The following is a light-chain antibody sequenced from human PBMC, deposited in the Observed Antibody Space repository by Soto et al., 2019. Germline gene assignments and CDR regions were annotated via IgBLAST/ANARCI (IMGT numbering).Light chain of an antibody. J-gene: IGKJ1*01. V-gene: IGKV1-9*01. CDR3: QQLNNYPRT. CDR2: TAS. CDR1: QDISNF. Sequence: DVHLTQSPSFLSASVGDRVTITCRAGQDISNFLAWYQQKPGKAPKLLIHTASTLQSGVPSRFSGSGSGTEFALTISSLQPEDFATYYCQQLNNYPRTFGQGTKVEIK.